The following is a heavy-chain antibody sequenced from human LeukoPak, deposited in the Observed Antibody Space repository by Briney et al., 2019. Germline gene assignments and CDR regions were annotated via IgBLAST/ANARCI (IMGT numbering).Heavy chain of an antibody. J-gene: IGHJ4*02. CDR1: GFTFDDYA. D-gene: IGHD3-10*01. Sequence: GGSLRLSCAASGFTFDDYAMHWVRQAPGKGLEWVSGISWSSGSIGYADSVKGRFTISRDNAKNSLYLQMNSLRAEDTALYYCAKVAHKYYYGSGRRTREYYFDYWGQGTLVTVSS. CDR2: ISWSSGSI. V-gene: IGHV3-9*01. CDR3: AKVAHKYYYGSGRRTREYYFDY.